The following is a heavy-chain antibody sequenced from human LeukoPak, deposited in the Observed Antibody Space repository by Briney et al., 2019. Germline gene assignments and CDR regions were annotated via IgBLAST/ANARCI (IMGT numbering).Heavy chain of an antibody. J-gene: IGHJ5*02. Sequence: PGGSLRLSCAASGFTFSSYAMNWVRQAPGKGLEWVSAITGSGGRTYYADSVKGRFTISRDNSKNTLYLQMSSLRAEDTAVYYCAKDAPLYCSSTSCLNWFDPWGQGTLVTVSS. V-gene: IGHV3-23*01. CDR2: ITGSGGRT. CDR1: GFTFSSYA. CDR3: AKDAPLYCSSTSCLNWFDP. D-gene: IGHD2-2*01.